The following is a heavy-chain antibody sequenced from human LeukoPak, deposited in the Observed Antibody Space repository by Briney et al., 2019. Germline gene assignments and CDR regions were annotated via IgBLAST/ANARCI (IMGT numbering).Heavy chain of an antibody. J-gene: IGHJ4*02. D-gene: IGHD3-9*01. CDR2: INHSGST. Sequence: SETLSLTCTVSSGSISTSNYYWSWIRQPPGKGLEWIGEINHSGSTNYNPSLKSRVTISVDTSKNQFSLKLSSVTAADTAVYYCARRRYDILTGYRKGYFDYWGQGTLVTVSS. CDR1: SGSISTSNYY. V-gene: IGHV4-39*07. CDR3: ARRRYDILTGYRKGYFDY.